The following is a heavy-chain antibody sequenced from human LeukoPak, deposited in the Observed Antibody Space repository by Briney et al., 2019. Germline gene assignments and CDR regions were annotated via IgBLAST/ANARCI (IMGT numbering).Heavy chain of an antibody. Sequence: PGGSLRLSCAASGFTFSNAWMSWVRQAPGKGLEWVGRIKSKTDGGTTDYAAPVKGRFTISRDDSKNTLYLQMNSLKTEDTAVYYCTTEVLDSRFYYDSSGFGIWGQGTMVTVSS. CDR1: GFTFSNAW. V-gene: IGHV3-15*01. CDR3: TTEVLDSRFYYDSSGFGI. CDR2: IKSKTDGGTT. J-gene: IGHJ3*02. D-gene: IGHD3-22*01.